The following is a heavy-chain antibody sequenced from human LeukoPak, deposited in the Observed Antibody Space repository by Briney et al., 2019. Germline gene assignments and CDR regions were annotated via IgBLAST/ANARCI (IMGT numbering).Heavy chain of an antibody. CDR2: IYSGGST. D-gene: IGHD4-17*01. CDR1: GFTVSSNY. Sequence: GGSLRLSCAASGFTVSSNYMSWVRQAPGKGLEWVSVIYSGGSTYYADSVKGRFTISRDNAKNSLYLQMNSLRAEDTAVYYCARIKRSDYGDYVFDYWGQGTLVTVSS. J-gene: IGHJ4*02. CDR3: ARIKRSDYGDYVFDY. V-gene: IGHV3-66*01.